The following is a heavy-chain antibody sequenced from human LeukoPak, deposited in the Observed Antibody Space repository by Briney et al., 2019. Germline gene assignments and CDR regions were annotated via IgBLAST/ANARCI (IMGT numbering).Heavy chain of an antibody. CDR1: GGSISSGNYY. CDR3: ARVLDGYNLY. CDR2: IYYSGST. J-gene: IGHJ4*02. D-gene: IGHD5-24*01. V-gene: IGHV4-30-4*02. Sequence: SETLSLTCTVSGGSISSGNYYWSWIRQPPGKGLEWIGYIYYSGSTYYNPSLKSRVTVSVDTSKNQFSLKLSSVTAADTAVYYCARVLDGYNLYWGQGTLVTVSS.